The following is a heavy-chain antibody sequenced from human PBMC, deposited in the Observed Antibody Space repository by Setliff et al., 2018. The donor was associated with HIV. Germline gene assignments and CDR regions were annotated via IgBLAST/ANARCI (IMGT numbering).Heavy chain of an antibody. Sequence: WASVKVSCKASGYTFTDYYMHWVRQAPGQGLEWMGWIYPNSGGTNYAQKYQGRVTMTRDTSIRTVYMELSRLRSDDTAVYYCAREIDNYDDSGRAYWGQGTQVTVSS. CDR2: IYPNSGGT. CDR3: AREIDNYDDSGRAY. CDR1: GYTFTDYY. V-gene: IGHV1-2*02. D-gene: IGHD3-22*01. J-gene: IGHJ4*02.